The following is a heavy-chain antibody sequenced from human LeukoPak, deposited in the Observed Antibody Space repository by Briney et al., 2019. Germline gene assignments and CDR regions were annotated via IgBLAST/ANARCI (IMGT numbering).Heavy chain of an antibody. V-gene: IGHV4-59*01. CDR1: GGSISSYY. Sequence: PSETLSLTCTVSGGSISSYYWSWIRQPPGKGLEWIGDIYYSGSTNYNPSLKSRVTISVDTSTNQFSLKLSSVTAADTAVYYCARGIFGMVLNAFDLWGRGTMVTVSS. CDR3: ARGIFGMVLNAFDL. D-gene: IGHD3-3*01. J-gene: IGHJ3*01. CDR2: IYYSGST.